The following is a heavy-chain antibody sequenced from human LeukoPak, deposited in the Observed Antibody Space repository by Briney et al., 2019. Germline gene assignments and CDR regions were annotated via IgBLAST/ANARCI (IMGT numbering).Heavy chain of an antibody. CDR2: FHNSRTT. CDR3: ARGHLGLSP. CDR1: GGSISGYS. Sequence: SETLSLTCTVSGGSISGYSWTWIRQPPGQGLEWIGYFHNSRTTSYNPSLTGRVIISVDTAMDQISLKPNSVTAADTAVYYCARGHLGLSPWGQGTLVTVSS. V-gene: IGHV4-59*01. D-gene: IGHD3-10*01. J-gene: IGHJ5*02.